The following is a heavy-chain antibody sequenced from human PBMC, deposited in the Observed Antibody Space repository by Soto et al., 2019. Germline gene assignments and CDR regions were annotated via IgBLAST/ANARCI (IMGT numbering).Heavy chain of an antibody. J-gene: IGHJ6*02. V-gene: IGHV4-61*08. CDR3: ARSPNYYYYGFDV. CDR2: IYYSGST. CDR1: GGSVSSGDYS. Sequence: PSETLSLTCTVSGGSVSSGDYSWSWLRQSPGKRLEWIAYIYYSGSTNYNPSLKSRATISVDTSKSQVSLTLTSMTAADAALYYCARSPNYYYYGFDVWGQGTAVTVS. D-gene: IGHD3-10*01.